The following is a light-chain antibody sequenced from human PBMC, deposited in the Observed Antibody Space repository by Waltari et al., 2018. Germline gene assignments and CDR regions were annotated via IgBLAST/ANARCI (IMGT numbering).Light chain of an antibody. CDR2: EGS. CDR1: SSDVGSYNL. J-gene: IGLJ3*02. Sequence: QSALTQPASVSGSPGQSITISCTGTSSDVGSYNLFSWYRQLPGTAPKPMIYEGSKRPSGVSNRFSGSKSGNTASLTISGLQAEDEADYYCCSYAGSSTWVFGGGTKLTVL. CDR3: CSYAGSSTWV. V-gene: IGLV2-23*01.